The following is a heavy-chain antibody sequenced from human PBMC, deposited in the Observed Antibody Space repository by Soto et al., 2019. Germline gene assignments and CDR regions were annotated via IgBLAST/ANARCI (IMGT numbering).Heavy chain of an antibody. Sequence: EVQLVESGGGLVQPGGSLRLSCAASGFTFSSYSMNWVRQAPGKGLEWVSYISSSSSTIYYADSVKGRFTISRDNAKNSMYLQMNSLRAEDTAVYYCARGAYPHWFGPWGQGTLVTVSS. J-gene: IGHJ5*02. CDR2: ISSSSSTI. V-gene: IGHV3-48*01. CDR3: ARGAYPHWFGP. CDR1: GFTFSSYS.